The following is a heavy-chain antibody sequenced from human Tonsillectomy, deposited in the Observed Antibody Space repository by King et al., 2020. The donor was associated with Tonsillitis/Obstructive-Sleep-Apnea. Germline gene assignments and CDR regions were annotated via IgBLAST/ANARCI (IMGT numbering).Heavy chain of an antibody. CDR1: GYRFSSYW. D-gene: IGHD1-26*01. CDR2: IDPSDSYT. V-gene: IGHV5-10-1*01. Sequence: QLGQSVAEVKKPGESLRIYWKGSGYRFSSYWVSWVRQMLVKGLEWKVRIDPSDSYTNYSPSFQGPVTISADKSISTAYLQWSSLKASDTAMYYCARLNVGATWWFDPWGQGTLVTVSS. J-gene: IGHJ5*02. CDR3: ARLNVGATWWFDP.